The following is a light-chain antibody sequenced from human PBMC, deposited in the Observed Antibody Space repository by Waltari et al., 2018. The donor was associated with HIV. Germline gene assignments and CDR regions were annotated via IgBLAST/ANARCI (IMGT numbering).Light chain of an antibody. CDR2: EVN. CDR3: NSYAGNNNYV. CDR1: SRDIGTYTY. V-gene: IGLV2-8*01. Sequence: QPALTQPPSASGSPGQSVTISCTGTSRDIGTYTYVSWYQQHPGRAPNLLIYEVNKRPSGVPDRFSGSKSANTASLTVSGLQVADEADYYCNSYAGNNNYVFGTGTRVTVL. J-gene: IGLJ1*01.